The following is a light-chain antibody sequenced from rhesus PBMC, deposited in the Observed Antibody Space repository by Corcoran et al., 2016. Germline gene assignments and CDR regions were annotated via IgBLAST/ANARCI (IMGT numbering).Light chain of an antibody. CDR1: QSVSSS. CDR2: VAS. J-gene: IGKJ2*01. V-gene: IGKV3-24*01. Sequence: EIVMTQSPATLSLSPGERATLSCRASQSVSSSLAWYQQKPGQAPRLLSYVASSRATGSPARFSGSGSGTDFTLTISRLEPEDVAVYYCLQHRNWPYSFGQRTKVEIK. CDR3: LQHRNWPYS.